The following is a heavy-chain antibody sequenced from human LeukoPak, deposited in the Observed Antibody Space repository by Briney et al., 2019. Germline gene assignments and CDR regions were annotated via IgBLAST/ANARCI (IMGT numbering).Heavy chain of an antibody. CDR2: IHGDGDNI. Sequence: GGSLRPSCAASGFPFSSYAMYWVRQAPGKGLVWVARIHGDGDNISYADSVRGRFTISRDNAKDTLYLHMNSLRPEDTAVYYCARAQVGAPTDLWGQGTLVTVSS. D-gene: IGHD1-26*01. J-gene: IGHJ5*02. CDR3: ARAQVGAPTDL. V-gene: IGHV3-74*01. CDR1: GFPFSSYA.